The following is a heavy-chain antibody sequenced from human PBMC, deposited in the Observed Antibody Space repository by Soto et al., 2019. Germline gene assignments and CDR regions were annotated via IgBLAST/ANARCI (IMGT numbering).Heavy chain of an antibody. CDR1: GYTFTGYG. D-gene: IGHD2-15*01. V-gene: IGHV1-18*01. CDR3: AGEIDESCRDFDF. Sequence: ASVKVSCKASGYTFTGYGISWVRQAPGQGLEWMGWISAYNGNTNYAQKLQGRVTMTTDTSMSTAYMELRSLRSDDTAVYYCAGEIDESCRDFDFWGQGTLVTVSS. J-gene: IGHJ4*02. CDR2: ISAYNGNT.